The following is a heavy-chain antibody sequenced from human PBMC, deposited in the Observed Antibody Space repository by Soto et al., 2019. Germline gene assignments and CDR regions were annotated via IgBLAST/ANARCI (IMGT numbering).Heavy chain of an antibody. CDR1: GYSFTSYG. D-gene: IGHD3-22*01. Sequence: ASVKVSGKASGYSFTSYGISCVRQAPGQVPEWMGWISGHNGNTNHPQSLQGRVTMTTDTSRNTAYMELRSLRSDDTAVYYCARHRFNYYDDTVYYYFDYWGQGTLVTVSS. CDR2: ISGHNGNT. J-gene: IGHJ4*02. V-gene: IGHV1-18*04. CDR3: ARHRFNYYDDTVYYYFDY.